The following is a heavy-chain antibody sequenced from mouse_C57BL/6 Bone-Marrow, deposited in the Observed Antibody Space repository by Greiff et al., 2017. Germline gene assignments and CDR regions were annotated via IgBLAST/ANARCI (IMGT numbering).Heavy chain of an antibody. CDR3: ASYYGSSYGGFAY. Sequence: QVQLKQSGPGLVAPSQSLSITCTVSGFSLTSYGVDWVRQSPGKGLEWLGVIWGVGSTNYNSALKSRLSISKDNSKSQVFLKMNSLQTDDTAMYXCASYYGSSYGGFAYWGQGTLVTVSA. V-gene: IGHV2-6*01. D-gene: IGHD1-1*01. CDR1: GFSLTSYG. CDR2: IWGVGST. J-gene: IGHJ3*01.